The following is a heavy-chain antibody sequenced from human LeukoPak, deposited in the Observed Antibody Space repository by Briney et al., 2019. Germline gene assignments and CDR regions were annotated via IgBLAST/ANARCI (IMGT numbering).Heavy chain of an antibody. D-gene: IGHD3-10*01. V-gene: IGHV1-69*06. J-gene: IGHJ4*02. CDR1: GYTFTSYG. CDR2: IIPIFGTA. CDR3: ARTLQNDYYGSGSYFYFDY. Sequence: SVKVSCKASGYTFTSYGISWVRQAPGQGLEWMGGIIPIFGTANYAQKFQGRVTITADKSTSTAYMELSSLRSEDTAVYYCARTLQNDYYGSGSYFYFDYWGQGTLVTVSS.